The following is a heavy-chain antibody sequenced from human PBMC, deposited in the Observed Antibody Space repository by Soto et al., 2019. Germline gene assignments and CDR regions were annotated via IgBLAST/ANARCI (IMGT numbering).Heavy chain of an antibody. J-gene: IGHJ4*02. CDR3: ARDKITGLFDY. Sequence: PSEILPLTCTVAGGSISSYYWSWIRQPPGKGLEWIGYIYHSGSTYYNPSLKSRVTISVDTSKNQFSLKLTSVTAADTAVYYCARDKITGLFDYWGQGTLVTVSS. V-gene: IGHV4-59*12. CDR1: GGSISSYY. CDR2: IYHSGST. D-gene: IGHD2-8*02.